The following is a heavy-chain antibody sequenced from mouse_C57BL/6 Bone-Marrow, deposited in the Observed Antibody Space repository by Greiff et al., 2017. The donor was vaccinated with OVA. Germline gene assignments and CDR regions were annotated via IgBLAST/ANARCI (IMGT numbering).Heavy chain of an antibody. CDR2: IDPSDSYT. Sequence: QVQLQQSGAELVRPGTSVKLSCKASGYTFTSYWMHWVKQRPGQGLEWIGVIDPSDSYTNYNQKFKGKATLTVDTSSSTAYMQLSSLTSEDSAVYYCAGDSSGYRRAWFAYWGQGTLVTVSA. D-gene: IGHD3-2*02. V-gene: IGHV1-59*01. CDR1: GYTFTSYW. J-gene: IGHJ3*01. CDR3: AGDSSGYRRAWFAY.